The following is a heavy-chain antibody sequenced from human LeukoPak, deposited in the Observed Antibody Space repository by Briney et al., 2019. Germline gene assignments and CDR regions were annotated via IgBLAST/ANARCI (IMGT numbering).Heavy chain of an antibody. D-gene: IGHD5-12*01. CDR1: GYTFTGYY. CDR3: ARGGYSGYDFRGRDY. CDR2: INPNSGGT. J-gene: IGHJ4*02. V-gene: IGHV1-2*02. Sequence: GASVKVSCKASGYTFTGYYMHWVRQAPGQGLEWMGWINPNSGGTNYAQKFQGRVTMTRDTPISTAYMELSRLRSDDTAVYYCARGGYSGYDFRGRDYWGQGTLVTVSS.